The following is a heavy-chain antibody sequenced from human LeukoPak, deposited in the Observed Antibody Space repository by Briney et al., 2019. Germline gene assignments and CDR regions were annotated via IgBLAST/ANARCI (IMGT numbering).Heavy chain of an antibody. CDR2: ISSSSSYI. J-gene: IGHJ4*02. V-gene: IGHV3-21*01. Sequence: GGSLRLSCAASGFTFSSYSVNWVRQAPGKGLEWVSSISSSSSYIYYADSVKGRFTISRDNAKNSLYLQMNSLRAEDTAVYYCAKEDGYYYDSSGYYYPSAFDYWGQGTLVTVSS. CDR1: GFTFSSYS. CDR3: AKEDGYYYDSSGYYYPSAFDY. D-gene: IGHD3-22*01.